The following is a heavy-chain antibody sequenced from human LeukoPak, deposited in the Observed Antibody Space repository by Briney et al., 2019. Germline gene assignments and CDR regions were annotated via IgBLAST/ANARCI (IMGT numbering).Heavy chain of an antibody. J-gene: IGHJ4*02. CDR3: AKTYFDYSTYYSYYFNL. CDR1: GGSISGGY. Sequence: SETLSLTCTVSGGSISGGYWSWIRQPPGRGLEWIGYVYTSGSTNYNPSLKSRVTISVDTSKSQFALKLSSVTAADTAVYYCAKTYFDYSTYYSYYFNLWGQGALVPVSS. D-gene: IGHD4-11*01. CDR2: VYTSGST. V-gene: IGHV4-4*09.